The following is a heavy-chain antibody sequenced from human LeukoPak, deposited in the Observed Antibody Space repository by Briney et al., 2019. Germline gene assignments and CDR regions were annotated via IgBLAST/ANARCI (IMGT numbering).Heavy chain of an antibody. Sequence: GGSLILSCAASGFTFSSYGMHWVRQASGKGLEWVAVISYDGSNKYYADSVKGRFTISRDNSKNTLYLQMNSLRAEDTAVYYCAKESRGYCSGGSCSLFDYWGQGTLVTVSS. J-gene: IGHJ4*02. CDR2: ISYDGSNK. CDR1: GFTFSSYG. CDR3: AKESRGYCSGGSCSLFDY. V-gene: IGHV3-30*18. D-gene: IGHD2-15*01.